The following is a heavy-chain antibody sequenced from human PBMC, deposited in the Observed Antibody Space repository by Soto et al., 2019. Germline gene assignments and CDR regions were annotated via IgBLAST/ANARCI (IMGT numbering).Heavy chain of an antibody. V-gene: IGHV3-21*01. CDR3: ARDPAADGYYGMDV. D-gene: IGHD6-13*01. J-gene: IGHJ6*02. CDR2: ISRTSSNI. Sequence: EVQLVESGGGLVKPGGSLRLSCVASEFSFSTYNMNWVRQAPGEGLQWVSFISRTSSNIHYADSVQGRFTISRDNAKNSLYLEMNSLRAEDTAVDYCARDPAADGYYGMDVWGQGTTVTVSS. CDR1: EFSFSTYN.